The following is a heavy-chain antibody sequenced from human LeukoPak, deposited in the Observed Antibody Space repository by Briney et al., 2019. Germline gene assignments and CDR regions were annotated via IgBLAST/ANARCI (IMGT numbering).Heavy chain of an antibody. CDR3: AKGCDSNDKRPFAFDI. D-gene: IGHD3-22*01. J-gene: IGHJ3*02. CDR1: GFSFTIYG. V-gene: IGHV3-30*18. CDR2: ILYVGSNK. Sequence: GGSLRLSCAPPGFSFTIYGMYTVSPTPGRGLGWGAVILYVGSNKYYSHSVKGRFSISTDTSKKTLYLHINTPRDEDTRVYISAKGCDSNDKRPFAFDIWGQGTMVTVAS.